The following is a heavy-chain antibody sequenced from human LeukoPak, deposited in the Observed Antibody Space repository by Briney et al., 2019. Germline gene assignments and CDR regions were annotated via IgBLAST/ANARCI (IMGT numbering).Heavy chain of an antibody. CDR3: ARDSTDDSWFDP. CDR2: ISYDGSNK. J-gene: IGHJ5*02. CDR1: GFTFSSYA. Sequence: GGSLRLSCAASGFTFSSYAMHWVRQAPGKGLEWVAVISYDGSNKYYADSVKGRFTISRDNSKNTLYLQMNSLRAEDTAVYYCARDSTDDSWFDPWGQGTLVAVSS. V-gene: IGHV3-30-3*01. D-gene: IGHD2-2*01.